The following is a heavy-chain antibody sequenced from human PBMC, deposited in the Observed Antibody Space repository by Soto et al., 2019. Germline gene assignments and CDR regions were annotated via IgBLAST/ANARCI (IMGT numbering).Heavy chain of an antibody. D-gene: IGHD3-10*01. CDR2: ISSTAGRTS. CDR3: AKGVLSFHNGIEV. V-gene: IGHV3-23*01. J-gene: IGHJ6*02. CDR1: GFTFNTYP. Sequence: EVKLLQSGGGVVPPGGSLRLSCATSGFTFNTYPMTWVRQAPGKGLEWVSSISSTAGRTSSYADSVKGRFAISRDFSDNTVYLQMNNLRVDDTAVYFCAKGVLSFHNGIEVWGQGTTVTVSS.